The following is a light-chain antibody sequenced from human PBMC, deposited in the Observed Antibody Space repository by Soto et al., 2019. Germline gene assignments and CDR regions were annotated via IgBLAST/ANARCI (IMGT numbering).Light chain of an antibody. CDR2: GAS. Sequence: EIVMTQSPATLSVSPGERATLSCRASQSVKTNLAWYQQKPGQAPRLLIYGASTRATGISARFSGSGAGTEFPLTISGLQSEAFAVYFCQHSNHWPPIPFGPGTRLEIK. J-gene: IGKJ5*01. V-gene: IGKV3-15*01. CDR3: QHSNHWPPIP. CDR1: QSVKTN.